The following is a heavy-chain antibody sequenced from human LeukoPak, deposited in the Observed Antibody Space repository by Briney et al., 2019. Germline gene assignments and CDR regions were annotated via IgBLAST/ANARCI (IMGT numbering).Heavy chain of an antibody. D-gene: IGHD3-16*02. CDR3: ARDRGDYIWGSYRNDYFDY. V-gene: IGHV3-30*03. CDR1: GFTFSSYG. Sequence: PGGSLRLSCAASGFTFSSYGMHWVRQAPGKGLEWVAVISYDGSNKYYADSVKGRFTISRDNSKNTLYLQMNSLRAEDTAVYYCARDRGDYIWGSYRNDYFDYWGQGTLVTVSS. J-gene: IGHJ4*02. CDR2: ISYDGSNK.